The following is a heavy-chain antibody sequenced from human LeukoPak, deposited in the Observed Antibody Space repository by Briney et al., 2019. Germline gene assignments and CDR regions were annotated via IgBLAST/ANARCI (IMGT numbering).Heavy chain of an antibody. V-gene: IGHV3-23*01. CDR2: LTDSGGTT. D-gene: IGHD3-22*01. Sequence: PGGSLRLSCVASGFTFSSYAMGWVRQAPGKGPEWVSSLTDSGGTTYYVDSVKGRFTISRDNSKNTLYLHMNSLRAENTAVYYCATDVFLGVYYDSSGYGYWGQGTLVTVSS. CDR3: ATDVFLGVYYDSSGYGY. CDR1: GFTFSSYA. J-gene: IGHJ4*02.